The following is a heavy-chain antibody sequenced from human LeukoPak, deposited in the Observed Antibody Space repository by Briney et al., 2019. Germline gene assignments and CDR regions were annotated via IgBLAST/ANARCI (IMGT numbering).Heavy chain of an antibody. CDR2: ISYDGSNK. V-gene: IGHV3-30*19. CDR1: GFTFSSYG. CDR3: ATVLGFRSEKYYYDSSGYYKRGNWFDP. J-gene: IGHJ5*02. D-gene: IGHD3-22*01. Sequence: GRSLRLSCTASGFTFSSYGMHWVRQAPGKGLEWVAVISYDGSNKYYGDSVKGRFTISRDNSKNTLYLQMNSLRAEDTAVYYCATVLGFRSEKYYYDSSGYYKRGNWFDPWGQGTLVTVSS.